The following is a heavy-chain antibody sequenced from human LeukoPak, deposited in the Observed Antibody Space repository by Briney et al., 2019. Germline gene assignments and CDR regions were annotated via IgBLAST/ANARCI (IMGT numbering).Heavy chain of an antibody. CDR1: GGSISSSYW. CDR3: ARDYCTSTTCPNWFDP. Sequence: SETLSLTCTVSGGSISSSYWWSWIRQPPGKGLEWIGEIYHSGSTNYNLSLKSRVTISVDKSKNQFSLKLNSVTAADTAVYYCARDYCTSTTCPNWFDPWGQGTLVTVSS. D-gene: IGHD2-2*01. J-gene: IGHJ5*02. CDR2: IYHSGST. V-gene: IGHV4-4*02.